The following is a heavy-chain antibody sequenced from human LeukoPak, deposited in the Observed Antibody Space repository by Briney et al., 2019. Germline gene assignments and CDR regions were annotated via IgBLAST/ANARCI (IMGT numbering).Heavy chain of an antibody. Sequence: GGSLRLSCAASGFTFSSYAMSWVRQAPGKGLEWVSAISGSGGGTYYADSVKGRFTISRDNSKNTLYLQMNSLRAEDTAVYYCAKAYNVRGAFDIWGQGTMVTVSS. J-gene: IGHJ3*02. CDR1: GFTFSSYA. CDR2: ISGSGGGT. D-gene: IGHD3-10*02. V-gene: IGHV3-23*01. CDR3: AKAYNVRGAFDI.